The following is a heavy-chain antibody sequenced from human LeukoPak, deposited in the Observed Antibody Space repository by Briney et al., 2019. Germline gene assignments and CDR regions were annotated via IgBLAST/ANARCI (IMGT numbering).Heavy chain of an antibody. CDR1: GFTFSSYS. D-gene: IGHD6-19*01. Sequence: PGGSLRLSCAGSGFTFSSYSLNWIRQAPGKGLEWVSSISSSGTYIYYADSLKGRFTISRDNAKISLYLQMNSLRAEDTAVYYCARAGGAVAGLYYFDYWGQGTLVTVSS. CDR2: ISSSGTYI. J-gene: IGHJ4*02. V-gene: IGHV3-21*01. CDR3: ARAGGAVAGLYYFDY.